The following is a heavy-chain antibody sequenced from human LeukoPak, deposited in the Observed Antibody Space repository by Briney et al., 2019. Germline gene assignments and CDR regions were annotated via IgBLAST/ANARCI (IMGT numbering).Heavy chain of an antibody. Sequence: ASVKVSCKASGYTFPSYGISWVRQAPGQGLEWLGWISAYNGNTNYAQKLQGRVTMPTDTSTSTAYMELRSLRSDDTAVYYCARGVRRLKDFDYWGQGTLVTVSS. J-gene: IGHJ4*02. CDR1: GYTFPSYG. D-gene: IGHD3-10*01. CDR3: ARGVRRLKDFDY. V-gene: IGHV1-18*01. CDR2: ISAYNGNT.